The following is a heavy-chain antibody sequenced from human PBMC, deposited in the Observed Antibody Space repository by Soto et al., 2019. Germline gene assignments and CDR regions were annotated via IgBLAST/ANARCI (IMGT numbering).Heavy chain of an antibody. Sequence: GGSLRLSCAASGFTFSSYAMSWVRQAPGKGLEWVSAISGSGGSTYYADSVKGRFTIPRDNSKNTLYLQMNSLRAEDTAVYYCAKGDIVVVPAAPDYWGQGTQVTVSS. CDR3: AKGDIVVVPAAPDY. V-gene: IGHV3-23*01. CDR1: GFTFSSYA. J-gene: IGHJ4*02. D-gene: IGHD2-2*01. CDR2: ISGSGGST.